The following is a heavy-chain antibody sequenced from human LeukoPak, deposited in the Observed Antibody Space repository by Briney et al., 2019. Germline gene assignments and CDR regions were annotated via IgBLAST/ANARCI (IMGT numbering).Heavy chain of an antibody. CDR3: ATLPRPIYYYYYMDV. V-gene: IGHV4-34*01. J-gene: IGHJ6*03. CDR1: GGSFSGCY. Sequence: SETLSLTCAVYGGSFSGCYWSWIRQPPGKGLEWIGEINHSGSTNYNPSLKSRVTISVDTSKNQFSLKLSSVTAADTAVYYCATLPRPIYYYYYMDVWGKGTTVTVSS. CDR2: INHSGST.